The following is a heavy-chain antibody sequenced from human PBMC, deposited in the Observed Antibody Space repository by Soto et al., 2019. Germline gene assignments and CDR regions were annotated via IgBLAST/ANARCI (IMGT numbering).Heavy chain of an antibody. V-gene: IGHV4-30-4*01. D-gene: IGHD2-21*02. CDR3: ARERSERVVTAILNWFDP. CDR2: IYYSGST. CDR1: GGSISSGDYY. J-gene: IGHJ5*02. Sequence: PSETLSLTCTVSGGSISSGDYYWSWIRQPPGKGLEWIGYIYYSGSTYYNPSLKSRVTISVDTSKNQFSLKLSSVTAADTAVYYCARERSERVVTAILNWFDPWGQGTLVT.